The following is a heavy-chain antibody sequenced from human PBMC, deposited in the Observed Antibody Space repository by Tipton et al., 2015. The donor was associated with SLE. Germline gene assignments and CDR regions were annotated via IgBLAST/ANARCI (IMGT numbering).Heavy chain of an antibody. D-gene: IGHD4/OR15-4a*01. CDR3: ARLITVGAKEARGFDY. CDR1: GYSFTTYW. Sequence: QLVQSGAEVKKPGESLKISCKASGYSFTTYWIGWVRQMPGKGLEWMGILYPADSQTRYSPSFQGHVTISADESISTAYLQWSSLKASDTAMYYCARLITVGAKEARGFDYWGQGTLVTVSS. V-gene: IGHV5-51*01. J-gene: IGHJ4*02. CDR2: LYPADSQT.